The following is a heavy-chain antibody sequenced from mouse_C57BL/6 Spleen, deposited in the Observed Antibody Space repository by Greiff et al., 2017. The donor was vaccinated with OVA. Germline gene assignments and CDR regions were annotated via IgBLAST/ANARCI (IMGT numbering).Heavy chain of an antibody. Sequence: EVKLMESEGGLVQPGSSMKLSCTASGFTFSDYYMAWVRQVPEKGLEWVANINYDGSSTYYLDSLKSRFIISRDNAKNILYLQMSSLKSEDTATYYCARVGDYDDYFDYWGQGTTLTVSS. J-gene: IGHJ2*01. CDR2: INYDGSST. D-gene: IGHD2-4*01. CDR3: ARVGDYDDYFDY. V-gene: IGHV5-16*01. CDR1: GFTFSDYY.